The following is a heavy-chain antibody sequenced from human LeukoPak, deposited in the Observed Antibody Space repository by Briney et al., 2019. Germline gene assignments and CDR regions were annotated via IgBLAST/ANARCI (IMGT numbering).Heavy chain of an antibody. J-gene: IGHJ4*02. CDR2: GSESGGT. V-gene: IGHV4-34*01. D-gene: IGHD3-10*01. CDR1: GGSLNGHY. CDR3: ARDGGIYGSGSWDY. Sequence: PSETLSLTCAVYGGSLNGHYWSWIRQPPGKGLEWIGEGSESGGTNYNPSLKSRVTISVDTSKNQFSLKLSSVTAADTAVYYCARDGGIYGSGSWDYWGQGTLVTVSS.